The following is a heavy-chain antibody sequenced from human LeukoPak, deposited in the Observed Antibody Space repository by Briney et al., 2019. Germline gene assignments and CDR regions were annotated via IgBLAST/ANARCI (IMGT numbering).Heavy chain of an antibody. CDR1: GFTFNNYA. CDR2: ITGRGDGT. J-gene: IGHJ4*02. Sequence: GGSLRLSCAASGFTFNNYAMSWLRQTPGKRLEWVSTITGRGDGTYYADSVKGRFTISRDNSKNTLYLQMNSLRAEDTAVYYCATDKGYSYGFFGYWGQGTLVTVSS. D-gene: IGHD5-18*01. CDR3: ATDKGYSYGFFGY. V-gene: IGHV3-23*01.